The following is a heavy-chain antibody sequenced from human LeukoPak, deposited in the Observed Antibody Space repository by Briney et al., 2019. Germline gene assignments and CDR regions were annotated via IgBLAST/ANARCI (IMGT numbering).Heavy chain of an antibody. CDR1: GGAPSRYN. D-gene: IGHD3-10*01. V-gene: IGHV4-4*07. CDR3: ANNSCYNYYYFDY. CDR2: IYTSGGT. Sequence: PSETLSLTRTLSGGAPSRYNWTWICQPAGKGLEWIGRIYTSGGTNYTPSLKSRVTMSVDTSKNQFSLKLSPVTAPDTGVNYCANNSCYNYYYFDYWGQGTLVTVSS. J-gene: IGHJ4*02.